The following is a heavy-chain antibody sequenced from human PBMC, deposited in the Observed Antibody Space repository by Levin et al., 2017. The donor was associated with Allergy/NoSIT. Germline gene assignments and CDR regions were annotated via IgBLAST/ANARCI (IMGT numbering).Heavy chain of an antibody. V-gene: IGHV1-18*04. J-gene: IGHJ4*02. CDR2: ISTYNGNT. CDR3: ARESAPDYGDYVDY. D-gene: IGHD4-17*01. CDR1: GYTFTSYS. Sequence: GASVKVSCKASGYTFTSYSISWVRQAPGQGLEWMGWISTYNGNTKYAQKFQGRVTMTTDTATSTAYMELRSLRSDDTAVYYCARESAPDYGDYVDYWGQGTLVTVSS.